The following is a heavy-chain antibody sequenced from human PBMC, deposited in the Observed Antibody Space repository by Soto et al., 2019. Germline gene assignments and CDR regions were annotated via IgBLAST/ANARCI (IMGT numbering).Heavy chain of an antibody. CDR2: MNPNTGNT. Sequence: QVQLVQSGAEVKKPGASVKVSCTASGYTFTSYDINWVRQATGQGLEWMGWMNPNTGNTGYAQNFQGRVTMTRNTSITTAYMELSSLRSEDTAVYYCARERAVAGFDYWGQGTLVTVSS. D-gene: IGHD6-19*01. J-gene: IGHJ4*02. V-gene: IGHV1-8*01. CDR1: GYTFTSYD. CDR3: ARERAVAGFDY.